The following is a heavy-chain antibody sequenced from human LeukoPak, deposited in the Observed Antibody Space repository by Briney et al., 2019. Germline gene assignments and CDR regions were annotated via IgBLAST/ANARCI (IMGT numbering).Heavy chain of an antibody. D-gene: IGHD6-13*01. Sequence: GGSLRLSCVASGFTFSTYTMNWIRQAPGKGLEWVAVISYDGSNKYYADSVKGRFTISRDNSKNTLYLQMNSLRAEDTAVYYCASDNGYSSSWPSSYWGQGTLVTVSS. CDR3: ASDNGYSSSWPSSY. V-gene: IGHV3-30*04. CDR1: GFTFSTYT. CDR2: ISYDGSNK. J-gene: IGHJ4*02.